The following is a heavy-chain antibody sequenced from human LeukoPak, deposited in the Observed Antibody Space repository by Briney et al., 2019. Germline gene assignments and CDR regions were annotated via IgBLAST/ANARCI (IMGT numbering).Heavy chain of an antibody. D-gene: IGHD3-3*01. CDR1: GGSISSYY. Sequence: SETLSLTCTVSGGSISSYYWSWIRQPAGKGLEWIGRIYTSGSTNYNPSLKSRVTMSVDTSKNQFSLKLSSVTAADTAVYYCARAGDFWSGYYTPNWFDPWGQGTLVTVSS. V-gene: IGHV4-4*07. J-gene: IGHJ5*02. CDR2: IYTSGST. CDR3: ARAGDFWSGYYTPNWFDP.